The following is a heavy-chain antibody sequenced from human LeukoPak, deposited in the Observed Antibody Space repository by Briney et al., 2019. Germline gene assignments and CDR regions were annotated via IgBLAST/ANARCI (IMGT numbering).Heavy chain of an antibody. Sequence: GGSLRLSCAASGFTVSSNYMSWVRQAPGKGLEWVSYISSSGSTIYYADSVKGRFTISRDNAKNSLYLQMNSLRAEDTAVYYCASRHYSSSWYSDYWGQGTLVTVSS. CDR3: ASRHYSSSWYSDY. V-gene: IGHV3-11*01. J-gene: IGHJ4*02. D-gene: IGHD6-13*01. CDR2: ISSSGSTI. CDR1: GFTVSSNY.